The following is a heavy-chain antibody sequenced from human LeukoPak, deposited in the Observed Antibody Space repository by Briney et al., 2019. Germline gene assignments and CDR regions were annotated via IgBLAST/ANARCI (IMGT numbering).Heavy chain of an antibody. Sequence: GGSLRLSCAASGFTFSNYGMHWVRQATGKGLEWVSSVGTARDTDYPSSVKGRFTISRENAKNSLYLQMDSLRPEDTAVYYCAREVYGGNQDAFDIWGQGTMVSVS. J-gene: IGHJ3*02. D-gene: IGHD4-23*01. V-gene: IGHV3-13*01. CDR1: GFTFSNYG. CDR3: AREVYGGNQDAFDI. CDR2: VGTARDT.